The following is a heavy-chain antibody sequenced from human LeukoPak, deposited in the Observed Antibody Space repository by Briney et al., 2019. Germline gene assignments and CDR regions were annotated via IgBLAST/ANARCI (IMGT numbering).Heavy chain of an antibody. CDR1: GFTFSSYD. V-gene: IGHV3-30-3*01. D-gene: IGHD4-17*01. Sequence: PGRSLRLSCAASGFTFSSYDMHWVRQAPGKGLEWVAVISFDGSNKYYADSVKGRFTISRDNSKNTLYLQMNSLRAEDTAVYYCAKGDGDGVDYRGQGTLVTVS. CDR2: ISFDGSNK. J-gene: IGHJ4*02. CDR3: AKGDGDGVDY.